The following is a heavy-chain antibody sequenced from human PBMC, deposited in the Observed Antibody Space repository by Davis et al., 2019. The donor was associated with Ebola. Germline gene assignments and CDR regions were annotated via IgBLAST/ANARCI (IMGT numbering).Heavy chain of an antibody. J-gene: IGHJ5*02. Sequence: SETLSLTCAVSGGSISSGGYSWSWIRQPPGKGLEWIVYIYHSGSTYYNPSLKRRVTILVDTSKNQFSLKLTPVTAADTAGYYCARDHCGGGCFSGNWFDPWGQGTLVTVSS. CDR1: GGSISSGGYS. D-gene: IGHD2-21*02. CDR2: IYHSGST. V-gene: IGHV4-30-2*01. CDR3: ARDHCGGGCFSGNWFDP.